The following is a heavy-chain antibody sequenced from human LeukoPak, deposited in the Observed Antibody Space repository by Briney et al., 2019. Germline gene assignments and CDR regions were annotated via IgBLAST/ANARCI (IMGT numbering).Heavy chain of an antibody. CDR3: ARDGGSPLEAFDI. Sequence: GASVKVSCKASGYTFTSYAMNWVRQAPGQGLEWMGIINPSGGSTSYAQKFQGRVTMTRDMSTSTVYMELSSLRSEDTAVYYCARDGGSPLEAFDIWGQGTMVTVSS. J-gene: IGHJ3*02. D-gene: IGHD1-26*01. V-gene: IGHV1-46*01. CDR1: GYTFTSYA. CDR2: INPSGGST.